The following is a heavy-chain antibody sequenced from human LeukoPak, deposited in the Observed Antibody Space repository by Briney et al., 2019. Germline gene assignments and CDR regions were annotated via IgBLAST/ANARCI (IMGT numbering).Heavy chain of an antibody. CDR2: IIPIFGTA. CDR3: AHSPYRTSSTSGSSYTNWFDP. J-gene: IGHJ5*02. Sequence: GASVKVSCKASGGTFSSYAISWVRQAPGQGLEWMGGIIPIFGTANYAQKLQGRVTITADKSTSTAYMELSSLRSEDTAVYYCAHSPYRTSSTSGSSYTNWFDPWGQGTLVTAS. CDR1: GGTFSSYA. D-gene: IGHD1-26*01. V-gene: IGHV1-69*06.